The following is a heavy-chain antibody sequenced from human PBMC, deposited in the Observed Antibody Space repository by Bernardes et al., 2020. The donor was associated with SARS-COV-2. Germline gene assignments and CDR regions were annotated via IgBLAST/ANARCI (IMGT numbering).Heavy chain of an antibody. Sequence: ASVKVSCKASGYTFTSYYMHWVRQAPGQGLEWMGIINPSGGSTSYAQKFQGRVTMTRDTSTSTVYMELSSLRSEDTAVYYCARGWVDDILTGNPLGGGMDVWGQGTTVTVSS. CDR2: INPSGGST. CDR1: GYTFTSYY. D-gene: IGHD3-9*01. CDR3: ARGWVDDILTGNPLGGGMDV. J-gene: IGHJ6*02. V-gene: IGHV1-46*01.